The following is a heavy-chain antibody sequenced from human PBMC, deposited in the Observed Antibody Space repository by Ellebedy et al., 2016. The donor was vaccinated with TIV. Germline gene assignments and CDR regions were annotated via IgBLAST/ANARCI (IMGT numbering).Heavy chain of an antibody. J-gene: IGHJ4*02. Sequence: GESLKISCAASGLTFSSYNMNWVRQAPGKGLEWISGISGSGGSTYFADSVKGRFTISRDNSKNTLYLQMNSLRPEDTAVYYCAKDHSSSWYYFDYWGQGTLVTVSS. CDR2: ISGSGGST. D-gene: IGHD6-13*01. CDR3: AKDHSSSWYYFDY. V-gene: IGHV3-23*01. CDR1: GLTFSSYN.